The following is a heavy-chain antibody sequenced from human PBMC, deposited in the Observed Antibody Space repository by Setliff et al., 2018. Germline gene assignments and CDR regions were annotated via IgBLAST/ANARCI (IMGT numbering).Heavy chain of an antibody. V-gene: IGHV4-61*09. CDR1: GDSISSRRSY. CDR3: ARMSGFQYIDV. CDR2: IYTSWST. J-gene: IGHJ6*03. D-gene: IGHD3-3*01. Sequence: ASETLSLTCTVSGDSISSRRSYWGWFRQPAGKGLEWIGQIYTSWSTNYNPSLKSRVTISLDTSKNQFSLSLTSVTAEDTAVYYCARMSGFQYIDVWGKGTTVTVSS.